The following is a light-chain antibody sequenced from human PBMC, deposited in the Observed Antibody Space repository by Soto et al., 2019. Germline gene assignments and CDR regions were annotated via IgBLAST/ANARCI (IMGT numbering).Light chain of an antibody. CDR3: QQYSNWPPYT. J-gene: IGKJ2*01. Sequence: ETVLTQSPVTLSVSPGERATLSCRASHSLDSNLAWYQQKPGQAPRLLIYETSTRATGIPARFSGAGSGTEFTLTISSLQSEDFAVYYCQQYSNWPPYTFGQGTRLEIK. CDR2: ETS. CDR1: HSLDSN. V-gene: IGKV3-15*01.